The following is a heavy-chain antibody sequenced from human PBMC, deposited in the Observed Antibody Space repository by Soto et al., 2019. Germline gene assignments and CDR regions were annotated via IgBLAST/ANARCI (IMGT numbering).Heavy chain of an antibody. J-gene: IGHJ6*02. CDR1: GFTFSTYW. V-gene: IGHV3-7*01. Sequence: PGGSLRLSCAASGFTFSTYWMNWVRQAPGKGLEWVANIKQDGSEKYYVDSVKGRFAISRDNAKDSLFLQMNNLRAEDTAVYYCVRDWSTFWGMDVWGQGXTVTVYS. CDR2: IKQDGSEK. CDR3: VRDWSTFWGMDV.